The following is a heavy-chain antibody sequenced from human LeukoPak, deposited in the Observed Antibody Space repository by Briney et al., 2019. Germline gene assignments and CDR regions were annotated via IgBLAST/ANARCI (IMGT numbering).Heavy chain of an antibody. D-gene: IGHD6-19*01. J-gene: IGHJ6*03. CDR2: ISSSSSNI. CDR3: ARVGIAVSNSLLLDYYYYYYMDV. CDR1: GFTFSSYS. Sequence: GGSLRLSCAASGFTFSSYSMNWVRQAPGKGLEWVSSISSSSSNIYYADSVKGRFTISRDNAKNSLYLQMNSLRAEDTAVYYCARVGIAVSNSLLLDYYYYYYMDVWGKGTTVTVSS. V-gene: IGHV3-21*01.